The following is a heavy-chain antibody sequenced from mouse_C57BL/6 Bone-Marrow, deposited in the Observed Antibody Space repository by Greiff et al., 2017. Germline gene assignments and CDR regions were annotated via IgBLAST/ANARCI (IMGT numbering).Heavy chain of an antibody. CDR3: VRHPYYFYGSSYTWFAY. J-gene: IGHJ3*01. D-gene: IGHD1-1*01. CDR2: IRSKSNNYAT. Sequence: EVQLVESGGGLVQPKASLKLSCAASGFSFNTYAMNWVRQAPGKGVEWVARIRSKSNNYATYYADSVKDRFTSSRDDSESMLYLQMTNVKTESTAMYYGVRHPYYFYGSSYTWFAYWGQGTLVPVSA. V-gene: IGHV10-1*01. CDR1: GFSFNTYA.